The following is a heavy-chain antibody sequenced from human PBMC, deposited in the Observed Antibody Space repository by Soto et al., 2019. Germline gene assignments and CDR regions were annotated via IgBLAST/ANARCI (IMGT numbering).Heavy chain of an antibody. CDR1: GFTFSSYA. J-gene: IGHJ5*02. CDR3: AKDALVVVVAATRFDP. V-gene: IGHV3-23*01. CDR2: ISGSGGST. Sequence: PGGSLRLSCAASGFTFSSYAMSWVRQAPGKGLEWVSAISGSGGSTYYADSVKGRFTISRDNSKNTLYLQMNSLRAEDTAVYYCAKDALVVVVAATRFDPWGQGTLVTVSS. D-gene: IGHD2-15*01.